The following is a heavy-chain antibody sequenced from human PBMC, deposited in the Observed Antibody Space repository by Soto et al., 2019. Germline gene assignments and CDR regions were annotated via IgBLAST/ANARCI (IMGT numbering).Heavy chain of an antibody. Sequence: EVQLVESGGGLVRPGGSLRLSCAASGFTFSTYSMSWVRQAPGKGLEWVSFISSSTDYKYYADSVRGRFAISRDNAENSLSLQMHSLRAEDTAVYYCARVQGADSSAYYQEPFDIWGQGTVVTVSS. J-gene: IGHJ3*02. V-gene: IGHV3-21*01. D-gene: IGHD3-22*01. CDR2: ISSSTDYK. CDR3: ARVQGADSSAYYQEPFDI. CDR1: GFTFSTYS.